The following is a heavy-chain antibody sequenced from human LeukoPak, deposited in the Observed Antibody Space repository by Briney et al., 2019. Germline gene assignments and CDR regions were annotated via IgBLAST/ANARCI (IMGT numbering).Heavy chain of an antibody. J-gene: IGHJ4*02. V-gene: IGHV3-30-3*01. CDR3: ASEGESGTTDY. CDR1: GSTFSNYA. CDR2: ISYDGSNK. Sequence: PGRSLRLSCAASGSTFSNYAMHWVRQAPGKGLEWVAVISYDGSNKYYADSVKGRFTISRDNSKNTLYLQMNSLRAEDTAVYYCASEGESGTTDYWGQGTLVTVSS. D-gene: IGHD1-7*01.